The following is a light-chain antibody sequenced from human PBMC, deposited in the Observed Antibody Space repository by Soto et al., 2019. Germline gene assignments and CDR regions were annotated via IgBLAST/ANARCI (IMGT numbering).Light chain of an antibody. CDR2: DAS. Sequence: DFQMTQSPSTLSASVGDRVTITCRASQSFSSWLAWYQQKPGKAPKLLIYDASSLESGVPLRFSGSGSGTEFTLTISSLQPDDVATYYCQQSWTFGQGTKVEIK. J-gene: IGKJ1*01. CDR1: QSFSSW. CDR3: QQSWT. V-gene: IGKV1-5*01.